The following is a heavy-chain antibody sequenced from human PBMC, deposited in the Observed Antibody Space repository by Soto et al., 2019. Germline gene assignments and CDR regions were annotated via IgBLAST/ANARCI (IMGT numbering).Heavy chain of an antibody. CDR2: ASYDGSET. D-gene: IGHD3-10*01. CDR1: GFDFRSYG. J-gene: IGHJ4*01. CDR3: VRDSGWPILNFDS. V-gene: IGHV3-30*03. Sequence: PVGSLRLSCTASGFDFRSYGIHWVRQAPGRGLEWVAAASYDGSETYYADSAKGRFTVSKEISKNTAFLQMNALRHEDTAVYFCVRDSGWPILNFDSWGQGTTVTVSS.